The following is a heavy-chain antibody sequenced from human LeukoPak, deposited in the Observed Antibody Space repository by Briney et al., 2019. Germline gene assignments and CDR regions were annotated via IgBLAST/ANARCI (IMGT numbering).Heavy chain of an antibody. Sequence: ASVKVSCKASGYTFTSYGISWVRQAPGQGLEWMGWISAYNGNTNYAQKLQGRVTMTTDTSTSTAYMELRSLRSDDTAVYYCAREGLIAVAGYPFDYWGQGTLVTVSS. CDR2: ISAYNGNT. CDR1: GYTFTSYG. J-gene: IGHJ4*02. CDR3: AREGLIAVAGYPFDY. D-gene: IGHD6-19*01. V-gene: IGHV1-18*01.